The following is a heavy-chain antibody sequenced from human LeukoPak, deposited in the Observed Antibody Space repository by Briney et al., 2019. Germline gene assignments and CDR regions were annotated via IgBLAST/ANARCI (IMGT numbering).Heavy chain of an antibody. V-gene: IGHV3-74*01. Sequence: TGGSLRLSCAASGFTFSNYWMHWVRQAPGRGLVWVSRINTDGTRTSYADSVKGRFTISRDNAKNTLFPQMNSLRAEDTAVYYCAREEEGDAFDIWGQGTMVTVSS. CDR1: GFTFSNYW. CDR3: AREEEGDAFDI. J-gene: IGHJ3*02. CDR2: INTDGTRT.